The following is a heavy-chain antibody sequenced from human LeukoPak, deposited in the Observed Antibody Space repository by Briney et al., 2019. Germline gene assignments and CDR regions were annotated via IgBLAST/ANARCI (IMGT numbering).Heavy chain of an antibody. D-gene: IGHD6-13*01. CDR1: GGSIMSYY. CDR3: ARDPTYSSNWYYDY. V-gene: IGHV4-4*07. J-gene: IGHJ4*02. Sequence: SETLSLTCTVSGGSIMSYYWSWIRQPAGKGLEWIGRIYTSGSTNYNPSLKSRVTMSVDTSKNQFSLKLSSVTAADTAVYYCARDPTYSSNWYYDYWGQGTLVTVSS. CDR2: IYTSGST.